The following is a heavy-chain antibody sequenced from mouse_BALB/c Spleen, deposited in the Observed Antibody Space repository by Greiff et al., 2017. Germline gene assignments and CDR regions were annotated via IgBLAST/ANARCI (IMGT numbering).Heavy chain of an antibody. Sequence: EVQLVESGGGLVKPGGSLKLSCAASGFTFSSYAMSWVRQSPEKRLEWVAEISSGGSYTYYPDTVTGRFTISRDNAKNTLYLEMSSLRSEDTAMYYCARDDGNSWFAYWGQGTLVTVSA. D-gene: IGHD2-1*01. J-gene: IGHJ3*01. CDR1: GFTFSSYA. CDR2: ISSGGSYT. V-gene: IGHV5-9-4*01. CDR3: ARDDGNSWFAY.